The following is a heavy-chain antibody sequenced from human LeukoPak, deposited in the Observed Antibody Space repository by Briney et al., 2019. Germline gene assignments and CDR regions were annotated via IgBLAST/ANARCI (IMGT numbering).Heavy chain of an antibody. CDR2: IKQDGSEK. D-gene: IGHD2-2*01. CDR1: KFTFSGYW. V-gene: IGHV3-7*01. Sequence: PGGSLRLSCAASKFTFSGYWMIWVPQAPGKGLEWVANIKQDGSEKYYVDSVKDRFTISRDNAMNSLYLQMNSPRSEDTAVYYCARVGWINVVVPAATPFDYSGQRTLATVSS. CDR3: ARVGWINVVVPAATPFDY. J-gene: IGHJ4*02.